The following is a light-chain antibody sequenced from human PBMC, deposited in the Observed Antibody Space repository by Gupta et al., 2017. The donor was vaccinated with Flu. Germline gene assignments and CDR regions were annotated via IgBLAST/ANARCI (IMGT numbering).Light chain of an antibody. CDR2: EAS. V-gene: IGKV3D-20*01. Sequence: ANLSWSPRERATLSCGASQSVSGNYLAWYQRQPRLATRLLIYEASSSTAVIPDWFSGSGSRTVFTPTISRLEPEVSASYYYQQNGSSSITFGRGTRLEIK. CDR1: QSVSGNY. J-gene: IGKJ5*01. CDR3: QQNGSSSIT.